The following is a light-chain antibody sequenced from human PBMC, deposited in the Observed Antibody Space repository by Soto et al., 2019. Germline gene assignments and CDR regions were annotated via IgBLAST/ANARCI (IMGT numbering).Light chain of an antibody. CDR1: HSISSW. V-gene: IGKV1-12*01. CDR2: AAS. J-gene: IGKJ5*01. CDR3: QQANSFPLT. Sequence: DIQMTQSPSTLAASTGDRVTITCRASHSISSWLAWYQQKPGKVPNLLIYAASTLESGVPSRFRGSGSGTDFTLTISSLQPEDFETYYCQQANSFPLTFGQGTRLEIK.